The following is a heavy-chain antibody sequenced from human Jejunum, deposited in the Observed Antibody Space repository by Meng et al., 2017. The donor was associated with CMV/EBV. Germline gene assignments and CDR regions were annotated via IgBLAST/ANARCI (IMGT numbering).Heavy chain of an antibody. CDR1: GFNFDDYA. CDR3: VKGRYSGSSGYFDY. CDR2: INWNSDYI. V-gene: IGHV3-9*01. J-gene: IGHJ4*02. D-gene: IGHD1-26*01. Sequence: GFNFDDYAMHWVRQAPGKGLEWVSGINWNSDYIYYADSVKGRFTISRDNAKNSLYLQMNNLRAEDTALYYCVKGRYSGSSGYFDYWGQGTLVTVSS.